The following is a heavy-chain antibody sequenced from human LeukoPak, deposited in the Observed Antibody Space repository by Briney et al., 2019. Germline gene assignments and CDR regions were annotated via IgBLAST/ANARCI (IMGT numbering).Heavy chain of an antibody. CDR2: IRYDGSEK. CDR1: GFTFSSRG. J-gene: IGHJ3*02. Sequence: GGSLRLSCAASGFTFSSRGMHWVRQAPGKGLEWVAFIRYDGSEKDYADPVKGRFTISRDNSKNTLYLQMNSLRAEDTAVYYCWVRYSPDAFDIWGQGTMVTVSS. D-gene: IGHD3-9*01. CDR3: WVRYSPDAFDI. V-gene: IGHV3-30*02.